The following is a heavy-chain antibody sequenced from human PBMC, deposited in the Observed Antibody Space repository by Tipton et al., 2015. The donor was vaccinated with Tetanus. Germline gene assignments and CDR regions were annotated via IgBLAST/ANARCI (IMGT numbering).Heavy chain of an antibody. CDR3: AKRVCTGNTCYGTDPYYYYGLDV. J-gene: IGHJ6*02. D-gene: IGHD2-15*01. Sequence: SLRLSCAASGFRFSGYGMHWVRQAPGKGLEWVAVVSYDGRNKYYADSVKGRFTISRDNSKNTLYLEMNSLRVEDTAVYYCAKRVCTGNTCYGTDPYYYYGLDVWGQGTTVTVSS. CDR1: GFRFSGYG. V-gene: IGHV3-30*18. CDR2: VSYDGRNK.